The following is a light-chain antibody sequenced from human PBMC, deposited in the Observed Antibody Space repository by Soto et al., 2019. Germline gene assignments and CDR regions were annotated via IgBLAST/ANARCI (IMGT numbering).Light chain of an antibody. CDR1: QSVSSY. CDR2: GAS. CDR3: QHYNYWPPLT. Sequence: EIVLTQSPPTLSVSPGERVTLSCRASQSVSSYLAWYQQKPGQPPRLLIYGASTRATGLPARFSGSGSGTDFTLTISSLQSEDFAVYYCQHYNYWPPLTFGQGTKVDI. J-gene: IGKJ1*01. V-gene: IGKV3-15*01.